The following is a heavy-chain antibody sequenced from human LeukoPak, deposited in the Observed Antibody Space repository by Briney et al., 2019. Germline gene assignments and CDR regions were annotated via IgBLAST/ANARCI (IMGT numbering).Heavy chain of an antibody. CDR3: AEWDAVDMSTPDGFDM. V-gene: IGHV3-23*01. Sequence: GGSLRLSCAASGFTFSSYAMSWVRQAPGEGLEWVSAISGSGGSTYYADSVKGRFTISRDNSKNTLYLQMNSLRAEDTALYYCAEWDAVDMSTPDGFDMWGQGTMVTVSS. CDR2: ISGSGGST. D-gene: IGHD5-12*01. CDR1: GFTFSSYA. J-gene: IGHJ3*02.